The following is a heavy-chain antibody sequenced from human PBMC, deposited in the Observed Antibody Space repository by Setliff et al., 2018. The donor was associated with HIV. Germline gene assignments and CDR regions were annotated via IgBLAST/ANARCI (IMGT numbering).Heavy chain of an antibody. D-gene: IGHD2-15*01. CDR3: ARGSGGYCSGGSCYFGFGLAL. CDR1: GGTFSSYS. V-gene: IGHV1-69*13. J-gene: IGHJ6*02. Sequence: ASVKVSCKASGGTFSSYSITWVRQAPGQGLEWMGGIIPIFNTANYAQKLQGRVTITADESTSAAYMELSSLGSEDTAVYYCARGSGGYCSGGSCYFGFGLALWGQGTTVTVSS. CDR2: IIPIFNTA.